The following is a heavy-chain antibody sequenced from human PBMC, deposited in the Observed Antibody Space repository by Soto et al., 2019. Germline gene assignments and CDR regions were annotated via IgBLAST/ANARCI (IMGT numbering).Heavy chain of an antibody. J-gene: IGHJ4*02. V-gene: IGHV1-2*02. D-gene: IGHD3-9*01. Sequence: QVQLVQSGAEVKKPGASVKVSCKASGYTFTDYYIHWVRQAPGQGLEWMGWINPNSGATKYAEKFQVRDSMTRDRFIDTTYMELTKLTSDDTALYYGARINDHLTGNPFDHWGQGTLVTVSS. CDR3: ARINDHLTGNPFDH. CDR1: GYTFTDYY. CDR2: INPNSGAT.